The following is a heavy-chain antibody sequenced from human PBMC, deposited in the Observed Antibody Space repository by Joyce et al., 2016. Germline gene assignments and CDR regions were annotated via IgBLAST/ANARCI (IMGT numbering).Heavy chain of an antibody. D-gene: IGHD6-19*01. CDR2: ISKDGSNK. CDR3: ARSPSNGWYTYYYYMDV. J-gene: IGHJ6*03. CDR1: GFTFSSYG. Sequence: QVQLVESGGGVVQPGRSLRLSCAASGFTFSSYGMHWVRQAPGKGLECVAVISKDGSNKYYAESVKGRFTISRDNSKNTLWLQMNSLRAEDTAVYYCARSPSNGWYTYYYYMDVWGKGTTVTVSS. V-gene: IGHV3-30*03.